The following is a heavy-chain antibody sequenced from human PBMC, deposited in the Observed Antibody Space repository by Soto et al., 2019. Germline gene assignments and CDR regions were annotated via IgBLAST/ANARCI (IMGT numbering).Heavy chain of an antibody. V-gene: IGHV1-69*13. CDR1: GGTFSSYA. D-gene: IGHD2-2*01. J-gene: IGHJ6*02. Sequence: SVKVSCKASGGTFSSYAISWVRQAPGQGLEWMGGIIPIFGTANYAQKFQGRVTITADESTSTAYMELSSLRSEDTAVYYCASRGGYCSSTSCYGGYGMDVWGQGTTVTVSS. CDR3: ASRGGYCSSTSCYGGYGMDV. CDR2: IIPIFGTA.